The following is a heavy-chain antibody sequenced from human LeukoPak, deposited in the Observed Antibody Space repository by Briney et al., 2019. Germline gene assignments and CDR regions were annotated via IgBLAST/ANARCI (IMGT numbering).Heavy chain of an antibody. D-gene: IGHD2/OR15-2a*01. Sequence: PGGSLRLSCAASGFTFSSYDINWVRQAPGKGLEWVSHISGSGRTMYYADSVKGRFTISRDNAKKSLYLQMNSLRVEDTAVYYCARPPSISNPYYGMDVWGQGTAVTVSS. V-gene: IGHV3-48*03. CDR3: ARPPSISNPYYGMDV. CDR1: GFTFSSYD. CDR2: ISGSGRTM. J-gene: IGHJ6*02.